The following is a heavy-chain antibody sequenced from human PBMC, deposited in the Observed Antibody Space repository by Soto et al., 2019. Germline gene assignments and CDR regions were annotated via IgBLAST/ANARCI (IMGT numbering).Heavy chain of an antibody. CDR1: GGSIGSYY. V-gene: IGHV4-59*01. D-gene: IGHD3-16*01. Sequence: SETLSLTCTVSGGSIGSYYWSWIRQPPGKGLEWIGYIYYSGSTNYNPSLKSRVTISVDTSKNQFSLKLSSVTAADTAVYYCAREVDYAVRAFDIWGQGTMVTVSS. CDR2: IYYSGST. CDR3: AREVDYAVRAFDI. J-gene: IGHJ3*02.